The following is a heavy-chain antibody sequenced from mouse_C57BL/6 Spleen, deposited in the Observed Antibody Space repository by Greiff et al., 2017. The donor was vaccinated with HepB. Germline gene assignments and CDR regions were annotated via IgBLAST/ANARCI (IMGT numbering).Heavy chain of an antibody. Sequence: EVKVVESGGGLVQPGGSLKLSCAASGFTFSDYYMYWVRQTPEKRLEWVAYISNGGGSTYYPDTVKGRFTISRDNAKNTLYLQMSRLKSEDTAMYYCARRGTTANWYFDVWGTGTTVTVSS. CDR1: GFTFSDYY. J-gene: IGHJ1*03. D-gene: IGHD1-2*01. CDR2: ISNGGGST. CDR3: ARRGTTANWYFDV. V-gene: IGHV5-12*01.